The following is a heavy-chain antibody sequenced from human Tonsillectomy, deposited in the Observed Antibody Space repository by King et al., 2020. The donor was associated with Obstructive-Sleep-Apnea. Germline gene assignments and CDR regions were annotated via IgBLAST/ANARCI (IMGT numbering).Heavy chain of an antibody. V-gene: IGHV4-59*01. CDR2: IYDSGSP. Sequence: VQLQESGPGLVKPSETLSLTCTVSGVSISSYYWSCIRQPPGKGLECVGYIYDSGSPNYNPSPKSRVTISLDTPKNQFSLTLSSVTAADTAVYYCAGDYSSGWFLKDWGQGTLVTVSS. J-gene: IGHJ4*02. D-gene: IGHD6-19*01. CDR3: AGDYSSGWFLKD. CDR1: GVSISSYY.